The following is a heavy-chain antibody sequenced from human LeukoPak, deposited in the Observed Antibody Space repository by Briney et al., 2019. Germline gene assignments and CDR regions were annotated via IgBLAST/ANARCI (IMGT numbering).Heavy chain of an antibody. J-gene: IGHJ4*02. CDR2: IRSSSSYI. CDR3: ARDPQGYSSSWFDY. Sequence: GGSLRLSCVASGFTFSDYYMRWIRQAPGKGLEWVSSIRSSSSYIYYADSLKGRFTISRDNAKNSLYLQMNSLRAEDTAVYYCARDPQGYSSSWFDYWGQGTLVTVSS. V-gene: IGHV3-11*06. D-gene: IGHD6-13*01. CDR1: GFTFSDYY.